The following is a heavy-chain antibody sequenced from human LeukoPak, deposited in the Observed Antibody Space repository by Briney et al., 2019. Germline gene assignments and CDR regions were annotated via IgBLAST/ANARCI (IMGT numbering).Heavy chain of an antibody. CDR3: ARGWRVGATTNPFFDY. D-gene: IGHD1-26*01. CDR2: IYHSGST. J-gene: IGHJ4*02. CDR1: GGSISSSNW. V-gene: IGHV4-4*02. Sequence: SGTLSLTCAVSGGSISSSNWWSWVRQPPGKGLEWIGEIYHSGSTNYNPSLKSRVTISVDKSKNQFSLKLSSVTAADTAVYYCARGWRVGATTNPFFDYWGQGTLVTVSS.